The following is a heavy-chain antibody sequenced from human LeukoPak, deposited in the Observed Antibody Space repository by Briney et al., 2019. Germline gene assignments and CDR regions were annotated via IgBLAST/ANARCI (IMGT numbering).Heavy chain of an antibody. D-gene: IGHD6-19*01. CDR1: GFSFTDYA. V-gene: IGHV3-23*01. J-gene: IGHJ4*01. CDR3: ARGSTAAAPGWVY. CDR2: VSGHGDTT. Sequence: GGSLRLSCAASGFSFTDYAMSWARQPPGKGLEWGSAVSGHGDTTDYVDSVKGRFTISRDNSRNTVHLQIDSLRIEDTGVYYCARGSTAAAPGWVYWGHGTLVTVSS.